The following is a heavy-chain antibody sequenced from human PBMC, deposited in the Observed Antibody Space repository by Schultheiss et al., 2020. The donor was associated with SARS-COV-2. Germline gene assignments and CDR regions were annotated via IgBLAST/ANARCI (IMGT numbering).Heavy chain of an antibody. J-gene: IGHJ5*02. D-gene: IGHD3-22*01. CDR3: ASLYYYDSSGYRDWFDP. V-gene: IGHV3-21*01. CDR1: GFTFSSYG. CDR2: ISSSSSYI. Sequence: GGSLRLSCAASGFTFSSYGMFWVRQTPDKGLEWVSSISSSSSYIYYADSVKGRFTISRDNAKNSLYLQMNSLRAEDTAVYYCASLYYYDSSGYRDWFDPWGQGTLVTVSS.